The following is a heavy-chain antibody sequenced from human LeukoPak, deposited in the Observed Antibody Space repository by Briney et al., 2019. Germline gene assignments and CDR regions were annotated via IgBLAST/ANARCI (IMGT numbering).Heavy chain of an antibody. CDR2: IYDRGST. J-gene: IGHJ4*02. CDR1: GGSISSYY. V-gene: IGHV4-59*01. CDR3: ARGRTCDI. D-gene: IGHD2-21*02. Sequence: SETLTLICTVSGGSISSYYWSWIRQPPGKGLEWIGNIYDRGSTKYNPSLKSRVTISVDTSKNQFSLRLSSVTAADTAVYYCARGRTCDICGQGTLVTVSS.